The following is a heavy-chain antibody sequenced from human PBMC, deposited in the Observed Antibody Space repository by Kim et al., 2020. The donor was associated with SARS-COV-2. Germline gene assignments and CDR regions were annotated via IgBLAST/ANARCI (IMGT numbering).Heavy chain of an antibody. Sequence: ASVKVSCKASGYTFTSYGISWVRQAPGQGLEWMGWISAYNGNTNYAQKLQGRVTMTTDTSTSTAYMELRSLRSDDTAVYYCARGVLLASWSPGPYYGMDVWGQGTTVTVSS. CDR2: ISAYNGNT. D-gene: IGHD3-16*01. V-gene: IGHV1-18*01. CDR1: GYTFTSYG. J-gene: IGHJ6*02. CDR3: ARGVLLASWSPGPYYGMDV.